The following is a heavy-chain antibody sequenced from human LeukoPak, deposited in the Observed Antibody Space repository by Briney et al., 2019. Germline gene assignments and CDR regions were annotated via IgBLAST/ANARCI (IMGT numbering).Heavy chain of an antibody. Sequence: ASVKVSCKASGYTFTSYYMHWVRQAPGRGLEWMGIINPSGGNTSYAQKFQGRVNMTRDTSTSTVYMELSSLRSEDTAVYYCARDVSDCSGGSCYSYFDYWGRGTLVTVSS. J-gene: IGHJ4*02. CDR1: GYTFTSYY. CDR2: INPSGGNT. V-gene: IGHV1-46*01. D-gene: IGHD2-15*01. CDR3: ARDVSDCSGGSCYSYFDY.